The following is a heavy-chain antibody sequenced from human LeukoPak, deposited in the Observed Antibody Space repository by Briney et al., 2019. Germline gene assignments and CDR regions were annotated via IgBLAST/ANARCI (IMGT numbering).Heavy chain of an antibody. D-gene: IGHD6-13*01. CDR1: GGSFSGYY. V-gene: IGHV4-59*01. Sequence: SETLSLTCAVYGGSFSGYYWSWIRQPPGKGLEWIGYIYYSGSTNYNPSLKSRVTISVDTSKNQFSLKLSSVTAADTAVYYCARTKSYSSSWSYFDYWGQGTLVTVSS. CDR3: ARTKSYSSSWSYFDY. J-gene: IGHJ4*02. CDR2: IYYSGST.